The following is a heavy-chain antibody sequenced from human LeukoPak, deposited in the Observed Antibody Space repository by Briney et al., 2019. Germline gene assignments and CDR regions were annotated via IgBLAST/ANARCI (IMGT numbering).Heavy chain of an antibody. Sequence: SGTLSHTRAGYGGSFSGYYWSWIRQPPGKGVEGSGEVYNSGSTNYIPPPKRRVAISVDTSKTQFSLMLSSVTAADTAVYYCVGYYDSSGFYDWGEGTLVTVSS. CDR2: VYNSGST. D-gene: IGHD3-22*01. J-gene: IGHJ1*01. V-gene: IGHV4-34*01. CDR1: GGSFSGYY. CDR3: VGYYDSSGFYD.